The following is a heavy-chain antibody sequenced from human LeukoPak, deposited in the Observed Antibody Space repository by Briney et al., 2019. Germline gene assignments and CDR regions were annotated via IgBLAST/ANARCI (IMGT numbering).Heavy chain of an antibody. CDR1: GFTFSSYW. CDR2: IKQDGSEK. J-gene: IGHJ4*02. CDR3: ARDGFMWLVGYYFDY. D-gene: IGHD6-19*01. Sequence: GGSLRLSCTASGFTFSSYWMSWVRQAPGKGLEWVANIKQDGSEKYYVDSVKGRFTISRDNAKNSLYLQMNSLRAEDTAVYYCARDGFMWLVGYYFDYWGQGTLVTVSS. V-gene: IGHV3-7*01.